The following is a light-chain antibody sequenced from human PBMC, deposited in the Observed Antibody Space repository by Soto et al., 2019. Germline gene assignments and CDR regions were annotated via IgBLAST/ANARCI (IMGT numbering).Light chain of an antibody. CDR1: QCVSSSY. J-gene: IGKJ1*01. V-gene: IGKV3-20*01. CDR3: QQYGSSGT. Sequence: EFVLTQSPGTLSLSPGEISTLSCRSSQCVSSSYLAWYQQKPGQAPRLLIYGASSRATGIPDRFSGSGSGTDFTLTISRLEPEDFAVYYCQQYGSSGTFGQGTKVDIK. CDR2: GAS.